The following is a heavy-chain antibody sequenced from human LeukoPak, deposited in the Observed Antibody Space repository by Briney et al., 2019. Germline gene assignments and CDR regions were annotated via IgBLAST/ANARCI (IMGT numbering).Heavy chain of an antibody. CDR3: ARSEVIAGDCYFFDY. CDR1: GFTVNSYS. D-gene: IGHD2-21*02. Sequence: GGSLRLSCAASGFTVNSYSMNWVRQPPGKGLEWVSYISGSSSTIYYADSVKGRFTISRDTAKNSLYLQMNSLRAEDTAVYYCARSEVIAGDCYFFDYWGQGTLVTVSS. J-gene: IGHJ4*02. V-gene: IGHV3-48*01. CDR2: ISGSSSTI.